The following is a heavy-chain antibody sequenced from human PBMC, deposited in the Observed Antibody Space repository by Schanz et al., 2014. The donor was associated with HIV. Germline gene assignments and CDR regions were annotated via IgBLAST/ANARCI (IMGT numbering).Heavy chain of an antibody. J-gene: IGHJ4*02. CDR2: ISYDGNNK. CDR1: GFTFSNYA. D-gene: IGHD4-17*01. Sequence: QVQLVESGGGVVQPGRSLRLSCAVSGFTFSNYAMHWVRQAPGKGLEWVAVISYDGNNKYYADSVKGRFTISRDNSKNTLYLQMNSLRAEDTAVYYCATAAVTDYSDNWGQGTLVTVSP. CDR3: ATAAVTDYSDN. V-gene: IGHV3-30-3*01.